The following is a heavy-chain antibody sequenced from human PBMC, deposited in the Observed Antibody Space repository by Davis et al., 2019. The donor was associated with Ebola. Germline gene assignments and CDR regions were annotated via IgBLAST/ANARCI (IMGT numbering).Heavy chain of an antibody. CDR3: ARDESITMVRGAIGLYYYYGMDV. CDR2: INSDGSST. Sequence: HTGGSLRLSCAASGFTFSSYWMHWVRQAPGKGLVWVSRINSDGSSTSYADSVKGRFTISRDNSKNTLYLQMNSLRAEDTAVYYCARDESITMVRGAIGLYYYYGMDVWGQGTTVTVSS. D-gene: IGHD3-10*01. V-gene: IGHV3-74*01. J-gene: IGHJ6*02. CDR1: GFTFSSYW.